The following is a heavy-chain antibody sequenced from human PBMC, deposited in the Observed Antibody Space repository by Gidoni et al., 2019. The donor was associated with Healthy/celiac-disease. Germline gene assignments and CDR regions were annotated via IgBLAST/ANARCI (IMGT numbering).Heavy chain of an antibody. CDR2: ISGSGGST. V-gene: IGHV3-23*01. CDR3: AKDFGGGDCCNHFDY. D-gene: IGHD2-21*01. CDR1: GFTFTSYA. Sequence: EVQLLESGGGLVQPGGSLRLSCAASGFTFTSYAMSWVRQAPGKGLEWVSAISGSGGSTYYADSVKGRFTISRDNSKNTLYLQMNSLRAEDTAVYYCAKDFGGGDCCNHFDYWGQGTLVTVSS. J-gene: IGHJ4*02.